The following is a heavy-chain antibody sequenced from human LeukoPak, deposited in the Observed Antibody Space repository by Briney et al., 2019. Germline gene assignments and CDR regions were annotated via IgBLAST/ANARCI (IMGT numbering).Heavy chain of an antibody. CDR1: GFAFSSHA. V-gene: IGHV3-23*01. CDR3: AKSSRYGTGWYGKIDY. CDR2: ITDSGGNR. Sequence: GGSLRLSCAASGFAFSSHAMSWVRQAPGKGLEWVSAITDSGGNRQYTDSVKGRFTISRDNSKDTLYLQMDSLRADDTAVYYCAKSSRYGTGWYGKIDYWGQGTLVTVSS. D-gene: IGHD6-19*01. J-gene: IGHJ4*02.